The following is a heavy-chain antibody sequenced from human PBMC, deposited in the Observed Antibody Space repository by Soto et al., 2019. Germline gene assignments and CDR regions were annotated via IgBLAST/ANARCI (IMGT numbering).Heavy chain of an antibody. Sequence: QVQLQESGPGLVKPSETLSLTCTVSGGSISSYYWSWIRQPPGKGLEWIGFIFHSGSTNYNPSLKSRATISKDPPKNQISLRLTSVPAADPAVNYCAGDGGTLVPTTWFAPWAREPWSPSPQ. CDR3: AGDGGTLVPTTWFAP. CDR1: GGSISSYY. V-gene: IGHV4-59*01. CDR2: IFHSGST. D-gene: IGHD3-16*01. J-gene: IGHJ5*02.